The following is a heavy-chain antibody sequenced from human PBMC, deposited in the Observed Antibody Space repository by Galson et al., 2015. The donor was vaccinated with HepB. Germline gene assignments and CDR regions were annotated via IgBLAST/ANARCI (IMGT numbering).Heavy chain of an antibody. J-gene: IGHJ4*02. CDR3: ARGMGYSYGPFDY. D-gene: IGHD5-18*01. Sequence: LTCTVSGYSISSGYYWGWIRQPPGKGLEWIGSIYHSGSTYYNSSLKSRVTTSVDTSKNQFSLKLSSVTAADTAVYYCARGMGYSYGPFDYWGQGTLVTVSS. V-gene: IGHV4-38-2*02. CDR2: IYHSGST. CDR1: GYSISSGYY.